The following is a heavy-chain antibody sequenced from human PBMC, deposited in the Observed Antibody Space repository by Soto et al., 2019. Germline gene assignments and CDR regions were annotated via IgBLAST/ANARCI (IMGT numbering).Heavy chain of an antibody. D-gene: IGHD2-2*01. V-gene: IGHV3-15*01. Sequence: EVQVVESGGGLVKPGGSLRLSCAASGLSFNYVWMTWVRQVPGTGLEWVGRIKSKNRNGATDYAAPVEGRFTISRDDSKSTLYLQMNSLKTEDTAVYYCTTDCISTTSCYGDGAFYIWGQGTMVTVSS. CDR3: TTDCISTTSCYGDGAFYI. CDR2: IKSKNRNGAT. CDR1: GLSFNYVW. J-gene: IGHJ3*02.